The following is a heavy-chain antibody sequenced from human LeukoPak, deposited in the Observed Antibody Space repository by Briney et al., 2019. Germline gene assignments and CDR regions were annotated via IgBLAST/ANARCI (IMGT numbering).Heavy chain of an antibody. CDR1: GFTFDDYA. Sequence: GGSLRLSCAASGFTFDDYAMHWVRQAPGKGLEWVSGINWRSDTIVYADSVKGRFAISRDNAQNSLYLQMNSLRAEDTAAYYCARYCTSSSCYSLDVWGKGTTVTVSS. CDR2: INWRSDTI. CDR3: ARYCTSSSCYSLDV. J-gene: IGHJ6*04. V-gene: IGHV3-9*01. D-gene: IGHD2-2*01.